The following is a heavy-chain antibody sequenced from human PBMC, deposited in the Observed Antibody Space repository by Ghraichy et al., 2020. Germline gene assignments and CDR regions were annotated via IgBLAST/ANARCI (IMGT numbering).Heavy chain of an antibody. CDR1: GGSFSGYY. J-gene: IGHJ4*02. CDR3: ARGGRSTSPPGY. Sequence: SETLSLTCAVYGGSFSGYYWSWVRQPPGKGLEWIGKINHSGRTNYNPSLKSRVTISVDTSKNQFSLNLSSVTAADTAVYYCARGGRSTSPPGYWGQGTLVTVSS. D-gene: IGHD2-2*01. V-gene: IGHV4-34*01. CDR2: INHSGRT.